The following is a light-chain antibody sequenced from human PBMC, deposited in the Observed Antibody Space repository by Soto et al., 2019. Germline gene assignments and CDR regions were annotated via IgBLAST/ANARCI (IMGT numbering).Light chain of an antibody. CDR3: QQYNSYSVT. CDR2: KAS. V-gene: IGKV1-5*03. Sequence: DIPMTQSPSILSASVGDRVTITCRASQSLSIWLAWYQQKPGKAPNLLIYKASSLKSGVPSRFSGSGSGTEFTLTISNLQPDDFATYYCQQYNSYSVTFGGGTKVEI. J-gene: IGKJ4*01. CDR1: QSLSIW.